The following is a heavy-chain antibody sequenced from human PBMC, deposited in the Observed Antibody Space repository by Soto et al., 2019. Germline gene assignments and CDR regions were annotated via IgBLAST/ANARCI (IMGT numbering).Heavy chain of an antibody. CDR1: GGSFSGYY. CDR3: ARMYYDILTGYYGGFDY. Sequence: SETLSLTCAVYGGSFSGYYWSWIRQPPGKGLEWIGEINHSGSTNYNPSLKSRVTISLDTSKNQFSLKLSSVTAADTAVYYCARMYYDILTGYYGGFDYWGQGTLVTVS. V-gene: IGHV4-34*01. J-gene: IGHJ4*02. CDR2: INHSGST. D-gene: IGHD3-9*01.